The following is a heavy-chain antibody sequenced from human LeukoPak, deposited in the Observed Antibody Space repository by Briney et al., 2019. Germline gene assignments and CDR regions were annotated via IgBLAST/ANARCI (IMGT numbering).Heavy chain of an antibody. CDR3: ARGVWFGEAKQDAFDI. CDR2: ISAYNGNT. J-gene: IGHJ3*02. V-gene: IGHV1-18*01. CDR1: GYTFTSYG. D-gene: IGHD3-10*01. Sequence: ASVKVSCKASGYTFTSYGISWVRQAPGQGLEWMGWISAYNGNTNYAQKLQGRVTMTTDTSTSTAYMELSSLRSEDTAVYYCARGVWFGEAKQDAFDIWGQGTMVTVSS.